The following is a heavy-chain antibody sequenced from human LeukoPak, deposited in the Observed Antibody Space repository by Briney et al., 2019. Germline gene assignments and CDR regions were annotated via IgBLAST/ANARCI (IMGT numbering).Heavy chain of an antibody. J-gene: IGHJ4*02. D-gene: IGHD5-18*01. CDR2: INPSGGST. CDR3: ARDQFFARLVDTALVHRGGFDY. V-gene: IGHV1-46*01. Sequence: ASVKVSCKASGYTCTSYYMHWVRQAPGQGLEWMGIINPSGGSTSYAQKFQGRVTMTRDTSTSTVYMELNSLRSEDTAVYYCARDQFFARLVDTALVHRGGFDYWGQGTLVTVSS. CDR1: GYTCTSYY.